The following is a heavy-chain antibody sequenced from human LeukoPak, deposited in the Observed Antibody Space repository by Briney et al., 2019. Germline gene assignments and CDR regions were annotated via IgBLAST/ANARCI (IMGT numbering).Heavy chain of an antibody. CDR2: ISAYNGNT. J-gene: IGHJ4*02. V-gene: IGHV1-18*01. CDR1: GYTFTSYG. Sequence: ASVKVSCKASGYTFTSYGISWVRQAPGQGLEWMGWISAYNGNTNYAQKLQGRVTMTRNTSISTAYMELSSLRSEDTAVYYCARGGWTAATGPYYFDYWGQGTLVTVSS. D-gene: IGHD6-13*01. CDR3: ARGGWTAATGPYYFDY.